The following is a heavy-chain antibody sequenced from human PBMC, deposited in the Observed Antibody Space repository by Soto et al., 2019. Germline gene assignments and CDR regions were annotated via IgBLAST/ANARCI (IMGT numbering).Heavy chain of an antibody. V-gene: IGHV4-31*03. Sequence: SETLSLTCSVSGESIGSGGHYWNWIRQRPEKGLEWIGYIYYSGSTHYNPSLRSRLTISLDTSKNQFFLRLVSVTAADTALYYCARDQALATTVWGYWGQGIQVTVSS. J-gene: IGHJ4*02. CDR1: GESIGSGGHY. CDR3: ARDQALATTVWGY. D-gene: IGHD7-27*01. CDR2: IYYSGST.